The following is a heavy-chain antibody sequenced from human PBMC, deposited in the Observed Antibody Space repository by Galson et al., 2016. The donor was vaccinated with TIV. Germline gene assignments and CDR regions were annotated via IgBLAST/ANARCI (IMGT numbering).Heavy chain of an antibody. J-gene: IGHJ4*02. V-gene: IGHV3-33*01. CDR2: MWYDGSDK. CDR1: GFTFASYG. D-gene: IGHD6-19*01. CDR3: GRAFYNNGWFIEY. Sequence: SLRLSCAASGFTFASYGMHWVRQAPGKGLEWVTLMWYDGSDKYYADSVKGRFTISRDNSKNTLSLQMTSLRAEDTAMYYCGRAFYNNGWFIEYWGQGTLVTVSS.